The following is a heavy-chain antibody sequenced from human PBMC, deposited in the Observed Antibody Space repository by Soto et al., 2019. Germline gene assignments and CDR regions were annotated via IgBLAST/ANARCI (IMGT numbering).Heavy chain of an antibody. CDR3: VKGTGLYYYQNFDY. CDR2: ISGSGGST. Sequence: GGSLRLSCTASGFSFSSYAMSWVRQAPGKGLEWVSAISGSGGSTYSADSVKGRFTISRDNSKNTLYLQMNSLRADDTAVYYCVKGTGLYYYQNFDYWGQGTLVTVSS. CDR1: GFSFSSYA. J-gene: IGHJ4*02. V-gene: IGHV3-23*01. D-gene: IGHD3-22*01.